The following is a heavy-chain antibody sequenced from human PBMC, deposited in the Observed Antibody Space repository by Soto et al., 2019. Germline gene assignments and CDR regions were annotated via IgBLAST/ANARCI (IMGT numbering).Heavy chain of an antibody. CDR1: RGRFTRYW. CDR3: PRRYNGGSSIHPYYFDL. J-gene: IGHJ1*01. CDR2: ISPGDFDT. D-gene: IGHD3-9*01. Sequence: AFLKMTCRTFRGRFTRYWIARVRQLPWKRLEFTGTISPGDFDTRYNPSFQGQVTSSVNNSFSTAYRQWSNLKPPDTAMYFVPRRYNGGSSIHPYYFDLWGQRTLVTASS. V-gene: IGHV5-51*01.